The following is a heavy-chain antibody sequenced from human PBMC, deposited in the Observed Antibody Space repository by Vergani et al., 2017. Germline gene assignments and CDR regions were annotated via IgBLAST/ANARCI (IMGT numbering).Heavy chain of an antibody. CDR3: ARGGLKSKYRHNLFDP. V-gene: IGHV1-8*01. J-gene: IGHJ5*02. Sequence: QEQLVLSGAEVRNPGASVKVSCKASGYNLTSFDNLCVRLATGQGLGWMGCMNTRSVNTAYAAKCHGRMTINRESSKDTAYMEMKSLRSEDTAIYFCARGGLKSKYRHNLFDPWGQGTVVTVSS. CDR1: GYNLTSFD. CDR2: MNTRSVNT. D-gene: IGHD3-16*02.